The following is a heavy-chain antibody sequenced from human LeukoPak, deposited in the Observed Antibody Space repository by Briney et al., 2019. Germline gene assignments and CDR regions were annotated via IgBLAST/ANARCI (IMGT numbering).Heavy chain of an antibody. CDR3: AVVIAAAGTEWFDP. CDR1: GGSISSYY. J-gene: IGHJ5*02. V-gene: IGHV4-59*01. D-gene: IGHD6-13*01. CDR2: IYYSGST. Sequence: SETLSLTCTVSGGSISSYYWNWIRQPPGKGLEWIGYIYYSGSTNYNPSLKSRVTISVDTSKNQFSLKLSSVTAADTAVYYCAVVIAAAGTEWFDPWGQGTLVTVSS.